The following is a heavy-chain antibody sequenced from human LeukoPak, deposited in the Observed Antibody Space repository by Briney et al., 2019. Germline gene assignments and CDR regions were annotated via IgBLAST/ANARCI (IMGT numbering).Heavy chain of an antibody. D-gene: IGHD3-10*01. V-gene: IGHV4-59*03. CDR2: VFFSGST. J-gene: IGHJ4*02. CDR3: ATTMVRRRNYYFDY. Sequence: SETLSLTCSVSGGSISSYYWSWIRQPPGKGLEWIGYVFFSGSTDYNPSLKSRATVSVDTSKNGFSLRLNSVTAADTAVYYCATTMVRRRNYYFDYWGQGTLVTVSS. CDR1: GGSISSYY.